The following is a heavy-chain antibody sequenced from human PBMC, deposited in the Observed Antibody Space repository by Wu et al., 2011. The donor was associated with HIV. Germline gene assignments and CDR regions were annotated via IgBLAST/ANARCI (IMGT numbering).Heavy chain of an antibody. Sequence: QVQLVQSGAEVKKPGSSVKVSCKASGGTFSSYGISWVRQAPGQGLEWMGGIIPIFGTANYAQKFQGRVTITTDESTSTAYMELSSLRSEDTAVYYCARDANIHYDTLTEYYKSYHYMDVWAEGPRSPSP. V-gene: IGHV1-69*05. CDR3: ARDANIHYDTLTEYYKSYHYMDV. CDR1: GGTFSSYG. J-gene: IGHJ6*03. D-gene: IGHD3-9*01. CDR2: IIPIFGTA.